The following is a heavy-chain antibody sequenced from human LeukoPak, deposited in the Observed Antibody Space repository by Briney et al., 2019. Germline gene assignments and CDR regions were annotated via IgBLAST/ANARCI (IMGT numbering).Heavy chain of an antibody. J-gene: IGHJ3*02. CDR2: IYHSGST. Sequence: SETLSLTCTVSGGSISTYYWIWIRQPPGKGLEWIGYIYHSGSTNYNPSLKSRVSISVDTSKNQLSLKLSSVTPADTAVYYCARAGRGTGIAASPIWGQGTMVTVSS. D-gene: IGHD6-25*01. CDR3: ARAGRGTGIAASPI. CDR1: GGSISTYY. V-gene: IGHV4-59*01.